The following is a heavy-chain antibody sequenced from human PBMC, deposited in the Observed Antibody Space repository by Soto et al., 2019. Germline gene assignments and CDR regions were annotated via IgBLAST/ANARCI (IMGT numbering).Heavy chain of an antibody. CDR3: ARGPSSLTRFDY. CDR2: ISYDGSNK. Sequence: GGSLILSCAASGFTFSSYAMHWVRQAPGKGLEWVAVISYDGSNKYYADSVKGRSTISRDNSKNTLYVQMNSLRAEDTAVYYCARGPSSLTRFDYWGQGT. CDR1: GFTFSSYA. V-gene: IGHV3-30-3*01. D-gene: IGHD2-2*01. J-gene: IGHJ4*02.